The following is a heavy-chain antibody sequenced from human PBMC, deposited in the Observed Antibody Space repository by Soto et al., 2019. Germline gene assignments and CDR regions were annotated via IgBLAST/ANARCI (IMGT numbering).Heavy chain of an antibody. Sequence: SETLSLTCTVSGGSISSYYWSWIRQPPGKGLEWIGYIYYSGSTNYNPSLKSRVTISVDTSKNQFSLKLSSVTAADTAVYYCARDNFVMARGYYYYMDVWGKGTTVTVSS. D-gene: IGHD2-21*01. CDR3: ARDNFVMARGYYYYMDV. CDR1: GGSISSYY. CDR2: IYYSGST. J-gene: IGHJ6*03. V-gene: IGHV4-59*01.